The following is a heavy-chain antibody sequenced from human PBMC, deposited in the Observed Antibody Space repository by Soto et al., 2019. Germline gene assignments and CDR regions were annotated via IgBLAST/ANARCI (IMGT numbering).Heavy chain of an antibody. CDR3: ARWAGGFDY. V-gene: IGHV5-51*01. CDR2: MYPGDSNT. Sequence: GESLRISCKGSGYNFTSFWIGWVRQMPGKGLEWMGIMYPGDSNTRCSPSFQGQVTISADKSITTAYLQWSSLKASDTAIYYCARWAGGFDYWGQGTLVTVSS. CDR1: GYNFTSFW. J-gene: IGHJ4*02.